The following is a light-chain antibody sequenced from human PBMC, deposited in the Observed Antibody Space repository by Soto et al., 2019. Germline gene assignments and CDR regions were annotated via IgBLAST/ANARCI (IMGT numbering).Light chain of an antibody. Sequence: SYELTQPPAVSVSPGQTASITCSGDNLGEKYVCWYHQKPGQSPVLVIYEDYKRPSGIPERFSGSNSGNTATLTISGTQAMDEADYYCQAWDSNTGVFGTGTKVTVL. V-gene: IGLV3-1*01. CDR1: NLGEKY. CDR3: QAWDSNTGV. CDR2: EDY. J-gene: IGLJ1*01.